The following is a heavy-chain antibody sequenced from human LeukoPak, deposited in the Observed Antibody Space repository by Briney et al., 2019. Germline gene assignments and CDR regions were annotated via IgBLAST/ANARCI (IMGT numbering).Heavy chain of an antibody. Sequence: PGGSPRLSCAASGFTFSSYWMSWVRQAPGKGLEWVSAISGSGGSTYYADSVKGRFTISRDNSKNTLYLQMNSLRAEDTAVYYCAKDPAGGSGWYGAFDIWGQGTMVTVSS. CDR1: GFTFSSYW. V-gene: IGHV3-23*01. J-gene: IGHJ3*02. CDR3: AKDPAGGSGWYGAFDI. CDR2: ISGSGGST. D-gene: IGHD6-19*01.